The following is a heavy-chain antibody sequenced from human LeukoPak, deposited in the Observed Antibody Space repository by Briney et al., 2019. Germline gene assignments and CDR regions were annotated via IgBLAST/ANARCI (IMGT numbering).Heavy chain of an antibody. CDR1: GFTFSSYW. J-gene: IGHJ4*02. CDR2: IKQDGSEK. Sequence: GGSLRLSCAASGFTFSSYWMSWVRQAPGKGLEGVANIKQDGSEKYYVDSVKGRFTISRDNAKNSLYLQMNSLRAEDTAVYYCARIKRRTYYDILTGYYFDYWGQGTLVTVSS. V-gene: IGHV3-7*03. CDR3: ARIKRRTYYDILTGYYFDY. D-gene: IGHD3-9*01.